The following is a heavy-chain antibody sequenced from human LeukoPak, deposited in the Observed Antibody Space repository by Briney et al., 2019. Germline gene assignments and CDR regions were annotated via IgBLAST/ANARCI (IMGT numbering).Heavy chain of an antibody. Sequence: SETLSLTCAVYGVSFNDYSWSWIRQPPGEGLEWIGEIDHSGSTNYNPSLQSRVTISIDTSKNQFSLRLTSMTAADTGVYYSATNQGGGSWGQGIPVTVSS. J-gene: IGHJ4*01. CDR1: GVSFNDYS. CDR3: ATNQGGGS. D-gene: IGHD2-15*01. CDR2: IDHSGST. V-gene: IGHV4-34*01.